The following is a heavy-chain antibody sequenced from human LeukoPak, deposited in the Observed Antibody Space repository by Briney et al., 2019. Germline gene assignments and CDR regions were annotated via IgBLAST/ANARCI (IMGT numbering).Heavy chain of an antibody. CDR2: INPSGGST. Sequence: ASVKVSCKASGYSFTSYYMHWVRQAPGQGLEWMGIINPSGGSTSYAQKFQGRVTMTRDTSTSTVYMELSSLRSEDTAVYYCARDGGKDAFDIWGQGTMVAVSS. J-gene: IGHJ3*02. CDR3: ARDGGKDAFDI. D-gene: IGHD2-15*01. CDR1: GYSFTSYY. V-gene: IGHV1-46*01.